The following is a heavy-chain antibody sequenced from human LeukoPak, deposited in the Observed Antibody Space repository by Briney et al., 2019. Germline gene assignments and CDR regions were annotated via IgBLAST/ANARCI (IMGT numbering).Heavy chain of an antibody. Sequence: PGGSLRLSCAASGFTFDDYAMHWVRQAPGKGLEWVSGISWNSGSIGYADSVKGRFTISRDNAKNSLYLQMNSLRAEDTAVYYCARGISWLYMDVWGKGTTVTVSS. J-gene: IGHJ6*03. V-gene: IGHV3-9*01. CDR3: ARGISWLYMDV. CDR1: GFTFDDYA. CDR2: ISWNSGSI. D-gene: IGHD6-13*01.